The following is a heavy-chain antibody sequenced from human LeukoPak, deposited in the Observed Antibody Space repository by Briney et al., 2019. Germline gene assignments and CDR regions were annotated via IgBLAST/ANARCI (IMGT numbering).Heavy chain of an antibody. V-gene: IGHV4-34*01. J-gene: IGHJ6*04. Sequence: SETLSLTCAVYGGSFSGYYWSWIRQPPGKGLEWIGEINHSGSTNYNPSLKGRVTISVDTSKNQFSLKLSSVTAADTAVYYCARERYYGSGSYYRKPYGMDVWGKGTTVTVSS. CDR1: GGSFSGYY. CDR2: INHSGST. CDR3: ARERYYGSGSYYRKPYGMDV. D-gene: IGHD3-10*01.